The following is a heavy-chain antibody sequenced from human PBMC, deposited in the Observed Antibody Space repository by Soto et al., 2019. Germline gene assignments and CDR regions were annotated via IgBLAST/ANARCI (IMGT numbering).Heavy chain of an antibody. CDR2: TYYRSKRYN. CDR3: ARRRDNSWLDS. V-gene: IGHV6-1*01. J-gene: IGHJ5*01. CDR1: GNSVSSNSAT. Sequence: SQTLTLTGTILGNSVSSNSATGDWIRLSPSRGLELLGRTYYRSKRYNDYAVSVKSRITTNPDTSNNQLALQLNSVTPYDTAVYYCARRRDNSWLDSWGQGTLVTVSS.